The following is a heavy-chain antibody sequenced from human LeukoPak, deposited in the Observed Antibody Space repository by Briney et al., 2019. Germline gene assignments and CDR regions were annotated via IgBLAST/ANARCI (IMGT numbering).Heavy chain of an antibody. V-gene: IGHV4-30-2*01. J-gene: IGHJ4*02. D-gene: IGHD2-2*02. CDR1: GGSISSGGYY. Sequence: PSETLSLTCTVSGGSISSGGYYWSWIRQPPGKGLEWIGYIYHSGSTYYNPSLKSRVTISVDRSKNQFSLKLSSVTAADTAVYYCARVGVYCSSTSCYKTYYFDYWGQGTLVTVSS. CDR3: ARVGVYCSSTSCYKTYYFDY. CDR2: IYHSGST.